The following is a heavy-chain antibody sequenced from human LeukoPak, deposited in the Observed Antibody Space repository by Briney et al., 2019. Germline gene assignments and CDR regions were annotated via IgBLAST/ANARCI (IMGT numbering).Heavy chain of an antibody. V-gene: IGHV3-23*01. J-gene: IGHJ4*02. CDR2: ISGSGGST. CDR3: AKKGGEYYYDSSGSPTYFDY. D-gene: IGHD3-22*01. Sequence: GGSLRLSCAASGFTVSSNYMSWVRQAPGKGLEWVSAISGSGGSTYYADSVKGRFTISRDNSKNTLYLQMNSLRAEDTAVYYCAKKGGEYYYDSSGSPTYFDYWGQGTLVTVSS. CDR1: GFTVSSNY.